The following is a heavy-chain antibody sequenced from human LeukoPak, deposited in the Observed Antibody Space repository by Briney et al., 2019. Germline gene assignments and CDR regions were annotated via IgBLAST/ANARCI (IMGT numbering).Heavy chain of an antibody. V-gene: IGHV3-48*02. D-gene: IGHD1-26*01. CDR3: ASRPPSSGSYSSFDY. J-gene: IGHJ4*02. Sequence: GGSLRLSCAASGFTLSSYIMNWVRQAPGKGLEWVSYISSSSSTIYYADSVKGRFTISRDNAKNSLYLQMNSLRDEDTAVYYCASRPPSSGSYSSFDYWGQGTLVTVSS. CDR2: ISSSSSTI. CDR1: GFTLSSYI.